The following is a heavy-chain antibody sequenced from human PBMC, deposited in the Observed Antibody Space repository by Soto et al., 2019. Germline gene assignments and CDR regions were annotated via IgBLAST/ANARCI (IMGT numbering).Heavy chain of an antibody. CDR1: GFIFSDYG. CDR2: IWYDGSKK. CDR3: AREGAVAGSQDF. J-gene: IGHJ4*02. V-gene: IGHV3-33*01. Sequence: QVQLVESGGGVVQPGKSLRLSCAASGFIFSDYGIHWVRQAPGKGLEWVALIWYDGSKKYYADSVKGRFTVSRDNINSTLYLEINSLRGEDSAVYYCAREGAVAGSQDFWGQGTLVTVSS. D-gene: IGHD6-19*01.